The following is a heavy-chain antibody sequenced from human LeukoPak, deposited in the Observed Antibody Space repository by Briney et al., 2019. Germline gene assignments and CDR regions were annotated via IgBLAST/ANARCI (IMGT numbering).Heavy chain of an antibody. D-gene: IGHD3-16*01. CDR1: GYTFTSYY. J-gene: IGHJ5*02. Sequence: ASVKVSCKASGYTFTSYYMHWVRQAPGQGLEWMGIFNPSGGSTSYAQKFQGRVTMIRDTSTSTVYMELSSLRSEDTAVYYCARGPFGGWFDPWGQGTLVTVSS. CDR3: ARGPFGGWFDP. V-gene: IGHV1-46*01. CDR2: FNPSGGST.